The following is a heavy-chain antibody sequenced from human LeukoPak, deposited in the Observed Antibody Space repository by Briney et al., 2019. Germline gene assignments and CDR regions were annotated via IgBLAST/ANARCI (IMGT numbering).Heavy chain of an antibody. CDR3: ARVSSGYYTPNWFDP. J-gene: IGHJ5*02. V-gene: IGHV3-30*02. CDR2: IRYDGSNK. D-gene: IGHD3-3*01. Sequence: GGSLRLSCAASGFTFSSYGMHWVRQAPGKGLEWVAFIRYDGSNKYYADSVKGRFTISRDNSKNTLYLQMNSLRAEDTAVYYCARVSSGYYTPNWFDPWGQGTLVTVSS. CDR1: GFTFSSYG.